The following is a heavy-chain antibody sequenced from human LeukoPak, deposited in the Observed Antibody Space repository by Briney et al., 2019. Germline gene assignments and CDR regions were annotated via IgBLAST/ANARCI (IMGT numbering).Heavy chain of an antibody. CDR3: AREGCNAFVH. V-gene: IGHV1-2*02. CDR1: AYTFDNYY. CDR2: MNPGTGDT. J-gene: IGHJ4*02. D-gene: IGHD2-8*01. Sequence: ASVKVSCKASAYTFDNYYIHWVRQAPGQALEWMVWMNPGTGDTNYAHNLQGRVTMTRDTSLDTAYLDLTRLTPDDTALYYCAREGCNAFVHWGQGTLVTVSS.